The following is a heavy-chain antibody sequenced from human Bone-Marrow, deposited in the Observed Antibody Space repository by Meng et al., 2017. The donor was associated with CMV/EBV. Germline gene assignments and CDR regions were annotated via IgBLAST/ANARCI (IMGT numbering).Heavy chain of an antibody. Sequence: GESLKISCAASGFTFSSYGMHWVRQAPGKGLEWVAVIWYDGSNKYYADSVKGRFTISRDNSKNTLYLQMNSLRAEDTAVYYCAKDGQRLLWFGEISNYYGMDVWGRGTTVTVSS. V-gene: IGHV3-33*06. CDR2: IWYDGSNK. D-gene: IGHD3-10*01. CDR1: GFTFSSYG. CDR3: AKDGQRLLWFGEISNYYGMDV. J-gene: IGHJ6*02.